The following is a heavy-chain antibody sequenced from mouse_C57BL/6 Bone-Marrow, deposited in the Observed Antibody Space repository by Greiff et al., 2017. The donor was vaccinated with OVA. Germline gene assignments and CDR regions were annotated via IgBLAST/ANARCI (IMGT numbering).Heavy chain of an antibody. Sequence: VMLVESGPELVKPGASVKLSCKASGYTFTSYDINWVKQRPGQGLEWIGWIYPRDGSTKYNEKFKGKATLTVDTSSSTAYMELHSLTSEDSAVYFCAEYGNKFAYWGQGTLVTVSA. CDR2: IYPRDGST. CDR1: GYTFTSYD. D-gene: IGHD2-10*02. V-gene: IGHV1-85*01. CDR3: AEYGNKFAY. J-gene: IGHJ3*01.